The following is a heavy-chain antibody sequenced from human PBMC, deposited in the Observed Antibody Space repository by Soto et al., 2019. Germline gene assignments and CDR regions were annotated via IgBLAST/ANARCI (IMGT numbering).Heavy chain of an antibody. V-gene: IGHV4-30-2*01. Sequence: QLQLQESGSGLVKPSQTRSLTCAVSGGSITSGNSYSWSWIRQPPGKGLEWIGSISHTGSTSYNPSLKSRLTMSVDKTKNQFSLRLSSVTAADMAVYYCATAVAPYFGTWFDPWGQGILVTVSS. J-gene: IGHJ5*02. D-gene: IGHD3-10*01. CDR1: GGSITSGNSYS. CDR2: ISHTGST. CDR3: ATAVAPYFGTWFDP.